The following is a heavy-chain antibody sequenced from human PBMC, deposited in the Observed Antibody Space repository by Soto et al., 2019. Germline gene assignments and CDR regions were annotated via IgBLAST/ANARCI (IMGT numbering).Heavy chain of an antibody. Sequence: TLSLTCAVSGYSISSGYYWGWIRQPPGKGLEWIGSIYHSGSTYYNPSLKSRVTISVDTSKNQFSLKLSSVTAADTAVYYCARFWEDGMDVWGQGTTVTVSS. CDR3: ARFWEDGMDV. CDR1: GYSISSGYY. CDR2: IYHSGST. V-gene: IGHV4-38-2*01. D-gene: IGHD1-26*01. J-gene: IGHJ6*02.